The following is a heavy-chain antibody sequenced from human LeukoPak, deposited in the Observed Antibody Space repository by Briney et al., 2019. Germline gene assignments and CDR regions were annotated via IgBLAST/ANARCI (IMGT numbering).Heavy chain of an antibody. CDR2: ISGSGGST. D-gene: IGHD3-3*01. J-gene: IGHJ4*02. CDR3: ARDPFGLRGEWDY. V-gene: IGHV3-23*01. CDR1: GFTFSSYA. Sequence: GGSLRLSCAASGFTFSSYAMSWVRQAPGKGLEWVSAISGSGGSTYYADSVKGRFTISRDNSKNTLYLQMNSLRAEDTAVYYCARDPFGLRGEWDYWGQGTLVTVSS.